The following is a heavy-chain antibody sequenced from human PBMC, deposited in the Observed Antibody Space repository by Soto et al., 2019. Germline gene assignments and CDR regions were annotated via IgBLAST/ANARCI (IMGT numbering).Heavy chain of an antibody. CDR2: LFGSGAGI. Sequence: GGSLRLSCAASGFNFPAYAMNWVRQAPGKGLQWVSVLFGSGAGINYADSVKGRFTISRDNSKNTLYLQMNSLRAEDTAVYYCAKDRGSYGDFYYYYGMDVWGQGTTVTVS. CDR3: AKDRGSYGDFYYYYGMDV. CDR1: GFNFPAYA. D-gene: IGHD1-26*01. J-gene: IGHJ6*02. V-gene: IGHV3-23*01.